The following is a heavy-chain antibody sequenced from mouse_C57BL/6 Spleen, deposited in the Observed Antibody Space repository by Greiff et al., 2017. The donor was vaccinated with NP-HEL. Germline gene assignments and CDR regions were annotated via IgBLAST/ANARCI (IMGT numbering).Heavy chain of an antibody. Sequence: VQLQQSGAELVMPGASVKLSCKASGYTFTSYWMHWVKQRPGQGLEWIGEIDPSDSYTNYNQKFKGKSTLTVDKSSSTAYMQLSSLTSEDSAVYYCARFGHSTGTGWYFDVWGTGTTVTVSS. CDR2: IDPSDSYT. J-gene: IGHJ1*03. V-gene: IGHV1-69*01. CDR3: ARFGHSTGTGWYFDV. D-gene: IGHD4-1*01. CDR1: GYTFTSYW.